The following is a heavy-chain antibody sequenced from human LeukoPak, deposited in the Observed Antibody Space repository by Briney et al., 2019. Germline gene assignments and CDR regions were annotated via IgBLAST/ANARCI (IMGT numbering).Heavy chain of an antibody. Sequence: GGSLRLSCSASGFTFSSYAMHWVRQAPGKGLEYVSAISSNGGSTYYADSVKGRFTISRDNSKNTLYLQMSSLRAEDTAVYYCVRATYGYSSFWGYYFDYWGQGTLVTVSS. V-gene: IGHV3-64D*06. D-gene: IGHD5-18*01. CDR3: VRATYGYSSFWGYYFDY. J-gene: IGHJ4*02. CDR1: GFTFSSYA. CDR2: ISSNGGST.